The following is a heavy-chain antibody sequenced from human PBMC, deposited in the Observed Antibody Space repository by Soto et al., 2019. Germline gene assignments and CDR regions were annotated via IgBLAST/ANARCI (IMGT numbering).Heavy chain of an antibody. V-gene: IGHV3-49*03. Sequence: SLRLSCTTSRFTFGDHDMSWLRQAPGEGLEWLGFIRGKAYGGTTEYAASVKGRFAMSRDDSQGIAYLQMSSLKTEDTAVYYCARVGCTSTSCYYLFDFWGQGSLVTVSS. J-gene: IGHJ4*02. CDR3: ARVGCTSTSCYYLFDF. CDR1: RFTFGDHD. CDR2: IRGKAYGGTT. D-gene: IGHD2-2*01.